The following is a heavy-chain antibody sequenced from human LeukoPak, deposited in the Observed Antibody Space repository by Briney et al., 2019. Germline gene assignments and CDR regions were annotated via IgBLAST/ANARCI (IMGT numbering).Heavy chain of an antibody. Sequence: PGGSLRLSCAASGFTVSSNYMSWLRQAPGKGLEWVSVIYSGGSTYYADSVKGRFTISRDNSKNTLYLQMNSLRAEDTAVYYCARDSPPDWNPHGAFDIWGQGTMVTVSS. V-gene: IGHV3-66*01. J-gene: IGHJ3*02. CDR1: GFTVSSNY. D-gene: IGHD1-1*01. CDR3: ARDSPPDWNPHGAFDI. CDR2: IYSGGST.